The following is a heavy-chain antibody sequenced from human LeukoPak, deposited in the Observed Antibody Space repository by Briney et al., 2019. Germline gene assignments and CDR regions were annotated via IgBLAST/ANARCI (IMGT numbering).Heavy chain of an antibody. CDR3: ARQLEREYSSSHDAFDI. V-gene: IGHV4-61*08. D-gene: IGHD6-6*01. Sequence: SETLSLACTVSGASVSSGGYYWSWLRQPPGKGLEWIGYIYYSGSTNYNPSLKSRVTISVDTSKNQFSLKLSSVTAADTAVYYCARQLEREYSSSHDAFDIWGQGTMVTVSS. CDR1: GASVSSGGYY. CDR2: IYYSGST. J-gene: IGHJ3*02.